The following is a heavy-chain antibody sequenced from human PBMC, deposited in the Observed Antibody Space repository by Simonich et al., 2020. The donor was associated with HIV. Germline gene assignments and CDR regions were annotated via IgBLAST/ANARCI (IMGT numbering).Heavy chain of an antibody. D-gene: IGHD5-18*01. J-gene: IGHJ5*02. CDR3: TRGHRYSYGSNWFDP. CDR1: GGSFSGYY. CDR2: INHSGSN. Sequence: QVQLQQWGAGLLKPSGTLSLTCAVYGGSFSGYYWSWIRQPPGKGLEWIGEINHSGSNNYTPSPKSRGTISVDTSKKQFSLKLSSMTAADTAVYYCTRGHRYSYGSNWFDPWGQGTLVTVSS. V-gene: IGHV4-34*01.